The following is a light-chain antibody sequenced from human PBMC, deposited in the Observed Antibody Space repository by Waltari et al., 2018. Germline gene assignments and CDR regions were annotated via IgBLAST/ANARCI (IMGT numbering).Light chain of an antibody. J-gene: IGKJ1*01. Sequence: EVVLTQSPGTLSLSPGEGATLSCRASQSVSRALAWYQQKPGQAPRLLIYDASRRATGIPDRFRGSGSGTDFSLTISRLEPEDFAVYYCQKYESLPATFGQGTKVEIK. CDR1: QSVSRA. CDR3: QKYESLPAT. CDR2: DAS. V-gene: IGKV3-20*01.